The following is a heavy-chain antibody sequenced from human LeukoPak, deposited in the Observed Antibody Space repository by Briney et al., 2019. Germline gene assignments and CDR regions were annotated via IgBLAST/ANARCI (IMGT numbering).Heavy chain of an antibody. D-gene: IGHD6-19*01. CDR1: GFAFSSYW. CDR2: IKQDGSEK. J-gene: IGHJ4*02. Sequence: PGGSLRLSCAASGFAFSSYWMSWVRQAPGKGLEWVANIKQDGSEKYYVDSVKGRFTISRDNAKNSLYLQVNSLRAEDTAVYYCARRDSSGWYAWGLDYWGQGTLVTVSS. V-gene: IGHV3-7*03. CDR3: ARRDSSGWYAWGLDY.